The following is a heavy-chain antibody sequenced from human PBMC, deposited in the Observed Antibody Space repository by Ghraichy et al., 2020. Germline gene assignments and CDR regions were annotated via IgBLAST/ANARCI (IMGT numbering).Heavy chain of an antibody. CDR1: GGSFSGYY. V-gene: IGHV4-34*01. D-gene: IGHD2-2*02. CDR2: INHSGST. Sequence: SETLSLTCAVYGGSFSGYYWSWIRQPPGKGLEWIGEINHSGSTNYNPSLKSRVTISVDTSKNQFSLKLSSVTAADTAVYYCARGLGSSTSCYNDYWGQGTLVTVSS. CDR3: ARGLGSSTSCYNDY. J-gene: IGHJ4*02.